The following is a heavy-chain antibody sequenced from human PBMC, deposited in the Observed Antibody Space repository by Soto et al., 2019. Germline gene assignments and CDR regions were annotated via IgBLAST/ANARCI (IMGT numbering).Heavy chain of an antibody. V-gene: IGHV3-30*03. J-gene: IGHJ6*02. Sequence: QVQLVESGGGVVQPGRSLRLSCAASGFTFSSYGMHWVRQAPGKGLEWVAVISYDGSNKYYADSVKGRFTISRDNSKNTLXLQMXSLXXXXXXXXXXXXXXXXXXXXXGMDVWGQGTTVTVSS. CDR2: ISYDGSNK. CDR3: XXXXXXXXXXXGMDV. CDR1: GFTFSSYG.